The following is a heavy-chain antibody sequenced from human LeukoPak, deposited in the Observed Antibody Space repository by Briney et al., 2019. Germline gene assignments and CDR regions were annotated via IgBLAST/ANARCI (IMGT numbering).Heavy chain of an antibody. CDR1: GYSFTSYW. CDR2: IYPGDSDT. CDR3: AIMGYYGDYDYYYGMDV. Sequence: GESLKISCKGSGYSFTSYWIGWVRQLPGKGLEWLGIIYPGDSDTRYSPSFQGQVTVSADKSISTAYQQWSSLKASDTAMYYCAIMGYYGDYDYYYGMDVWGQGTTVTVSS. D-gene: IGHD4-17*01. V-gene: IGHV5-51*01. J-gene: IGHJ6*02.